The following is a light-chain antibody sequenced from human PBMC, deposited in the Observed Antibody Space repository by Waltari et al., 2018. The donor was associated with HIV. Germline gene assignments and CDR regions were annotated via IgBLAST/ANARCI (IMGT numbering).Light chain of an antibody. CDR1: QSVSSN. CDR3: QQYNNWPPWT. CDR2: DAS. J-gene: IGKJ1*01. Sequence: EIVITQSPATLSVSPGERATLSCRASQSVSSNLAWYQQRSPHAPPLLIYDASIRATGIPARFSGTGSGTEFTLTISSLQSEDFAVYYCQQYNNWPPWTFGQGTKVEI. V-gene: IGKV3-15*01.